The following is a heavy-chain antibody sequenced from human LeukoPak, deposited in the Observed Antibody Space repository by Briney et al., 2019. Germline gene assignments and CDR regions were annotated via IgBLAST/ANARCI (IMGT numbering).Heavy chain of an antibody. V-gene: IGHV1-18*01. CDR3: AREHGSGSYYNPVGFDY. CDR1: GYTFTSYD. Sequence: ASVKVSCKASGYTFTSYDINWVRQAPGQGLEWMGWISAYNGNINYIQKFQGRVTMTTDTSTSTAYMELRSLRSDDTAVYYCAREHGSGSYYNPVGFDYWGQGTLVTVSS. D-gene: IGHD3-10*01. CDR2: ISAYNGNI. J-gene: IGHJ4*02.